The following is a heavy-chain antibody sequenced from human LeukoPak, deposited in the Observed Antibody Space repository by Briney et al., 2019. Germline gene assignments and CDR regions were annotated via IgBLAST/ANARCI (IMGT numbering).Heavy chain of an antibody. Sequence: GASVKVSCKASGGTFSSYAISWVRQAPGQGLEWMGGIIPIFGTANYAQKFQGRVTITTDESTSTAYMELSSLRSEDTAVYYCARGVHYCSGGSCYRGGNYYYYYYMDVWGKGTTVTVSS. CDR2: IIPIFGTA. CDR1: GGTFSSYA. CDR3: ARGVHYCSGGSCYRGGNYYYYYYMDV. V-gene: IGHV1-69*05. J-gene: IGHJ6*03. D-gene: IGHD2-15*01.